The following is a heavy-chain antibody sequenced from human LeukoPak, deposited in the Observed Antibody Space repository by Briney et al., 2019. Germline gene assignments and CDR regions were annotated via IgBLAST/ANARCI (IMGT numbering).Heavy chain of an antibody. V-gene: IGHV3-11*01. Sequence: GGSLRLSCAASGFTFSDCYMSWIRQAPGKGLEWVSYISSSGSTIYYADSVKGRFTISRDNAKNSLYLQMNSLRAEDTAVYYCARDELGAPTYYDFWSGSRSNAFDIWGQGTMVTVSS. J-gene: IGHJ3*02. D-gene: IGHD3-3*01. CDR1: GFTFSDCY. CDR2: ISSSGSTI. CDR3: ARDELGAPTYYDFWSGSRSNAFDI.